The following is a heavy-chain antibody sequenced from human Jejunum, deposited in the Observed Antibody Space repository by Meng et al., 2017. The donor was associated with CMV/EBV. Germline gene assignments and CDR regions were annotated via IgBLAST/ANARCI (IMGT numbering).Heavy chain of an antibody. Sequence: SCAASGFTFRTSAMHWVRQAPGKGLEYVSAISSNGDRTYYTDSVKGRFTISRDNAKNTLYLQMGSLRTEDTAVYYCASWNGHYNGYWGQGTLVTVSS. CDR1: GFTFRTSA. CDR3: ASWNGHYNGY. V-gene: IGHV3-64*02. CDR2: ISSNGDRT. D-gene: IGHD3-3*01. J-gene: IGHJ4*02.